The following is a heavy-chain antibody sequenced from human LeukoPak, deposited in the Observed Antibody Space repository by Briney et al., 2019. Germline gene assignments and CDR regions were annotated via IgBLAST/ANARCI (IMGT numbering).Heavy chain of an antibody. CDR3: AKTKGSYYYGMDV. CDR1: GFTFSSYA. V-gene: IGHV3-23*01. J-gene: IGHJ6*02. Sequence: SGGSLRLSCAASGFTFSSYAMSWVRRAPGKGLEWVSGISGSGGRTYYADSVKGRFTTSRDNSKNTLFLQMNSLRAEDTAVYYCAKTKGSYYYGMDVWGQGTTVTVSS. CDR2: ISGSGGRT.